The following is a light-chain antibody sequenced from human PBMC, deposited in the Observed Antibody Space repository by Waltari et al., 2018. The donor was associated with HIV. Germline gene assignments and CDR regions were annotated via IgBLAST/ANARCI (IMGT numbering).Light chain of an antibody. CDR1: ELAHKY. V-gene: IGLV3-1*01. CDR3: QAWDSGTVV. J-gene: IGLJ3*02. CDR2: QDS. Sequence: SFELTQPPSVSVSSGQTANIACSGNELAHKYVSWYQQRSGQSPLLVMFQDSKRPSGIPERFSCSNSGNTATLTITEAQPLDEGQYSCQAWDSGTVVFGGGTNLSVL.